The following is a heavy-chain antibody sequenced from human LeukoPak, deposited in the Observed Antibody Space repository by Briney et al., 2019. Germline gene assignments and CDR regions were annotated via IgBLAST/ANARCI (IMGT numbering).Heavy chain of an antibody. D-gene: IGHD1-26*01. V-gene: IGHV1-2*02. Sequence: ASVTVSFTSSVYTFTVYYMHWVRQAPGQRLEWMGWINPNSGGTNYAQNFQGRVTMTRDTSISTAYMELSRLRSDDTALYYCARASGRYSDAFDIWGQGTMVTVSS. CDR1: VYTFTVYY. CDR3: ARASGRYSDAFDI. J-gene: IGHJ3*02. CDR2: INPNSGGT.